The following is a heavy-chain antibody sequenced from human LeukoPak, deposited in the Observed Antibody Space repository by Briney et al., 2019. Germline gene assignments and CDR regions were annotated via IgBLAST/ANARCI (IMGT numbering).Heavy chain of an antibody. Sequence: GGSLRLSCAAAGFTFSDYYMSWIRQAPGKGLEWVSYISSSGSTIYYADSVKGRFTISRDNAKNSLYLQMNSLRAEDTAVYYCARDHLDGTPFDYWGQGTLVTVSS. D-gene: IGHD3-9*01. CDR3: ARDHLDGTPFDY. J-gene: IGHJ4*02. CDR2: ISSSGSTI. CDR1: GFTFSDYY. V-gene: IGHV3-11*01.